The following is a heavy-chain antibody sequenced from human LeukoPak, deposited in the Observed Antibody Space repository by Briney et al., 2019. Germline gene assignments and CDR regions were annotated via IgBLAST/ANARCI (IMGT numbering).Heavy chain of an antibody. CDR3: ARGTYDILTGPLDY. Sequence: SETLSLTCTVSGGSISSSSYYWGWIRQPPGKGLEWIGSIYYSGSTYYNPSLKSRVTISVDTSKNQFSLKLSSVTAADTAVYYCARGTYDILTGPLDYWGQGTLVTVSS. CDR1: GGSISSSSYY. D-gene: IGHD3-9*01. V-gene: IGHV4-39*07. J-gene: IGHJ4*02. CDR2: IYYSGST.